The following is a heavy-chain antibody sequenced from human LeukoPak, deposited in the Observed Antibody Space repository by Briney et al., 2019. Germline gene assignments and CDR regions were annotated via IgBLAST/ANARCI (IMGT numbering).Heavy chain of an antibody. CDR3: ARDCVAAAGAHNWFDP. CDR2: IWYDGSNK. CDR1: GFTFSSYG. D-gene: IGHD6-13*01. Sequence: PGRSLRLSCAASGFTFSSYGMHWVRQAPGKGLEWVAVIWYDGSNKYYADSVEGRFTISRDNSKNTLYLQMNSLRAEDTAVYYCARDCVAAAGAHNWFDPWGQGTLVTVSS. V-gene: IGHV3-33*01. J-gene: IGHJ5*02.